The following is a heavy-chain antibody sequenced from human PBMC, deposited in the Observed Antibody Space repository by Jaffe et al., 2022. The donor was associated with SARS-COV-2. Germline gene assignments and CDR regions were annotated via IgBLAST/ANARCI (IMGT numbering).Heavy chain of an antibody. CDR3: ARHIPHYDSSGYYPNHGFDY. CDR1: GFTFSDYY. J-gene: IGHJ4*02. CDR2: ISSSGSTI. D-gene: IGHD3-22*01. V-gene: IGHV3-11*01. Sequence: QVQLVESGGGLVKPGGSLRLSCAASGFTFSDYYMSWIRQAPGKGLEWVSYISSSGSTIYYADSVKGRFTISRDNAKNSLYLQMNSLRAEDTAVYYCARHIPHYDSSGYYPNHGFDYWGQGTLVTVSS.